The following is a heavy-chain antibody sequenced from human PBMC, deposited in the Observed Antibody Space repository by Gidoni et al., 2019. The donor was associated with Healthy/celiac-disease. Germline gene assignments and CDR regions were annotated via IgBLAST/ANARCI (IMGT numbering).Heavy chain of an antibody. Sequence: VQLLQSGAEVKKPGESLTISCKRSGYSFTSYWISWVRQMPGKVLEWMGRIDPSDSYTNYSPSLQGHVTSSADKSISTAYLKWSSLKASDTDMYYCAVGDILTGLDAFDIWGQGTMVTVSS. CDR3: AVGDILTGLDAFDI. CDR1: GYSFTSYW. CDR2: IDPSDSYT. J-gene: IGHJ3*02. V-gene: IGHV5-10-1*01. D-gene: IGHD3-9*01.